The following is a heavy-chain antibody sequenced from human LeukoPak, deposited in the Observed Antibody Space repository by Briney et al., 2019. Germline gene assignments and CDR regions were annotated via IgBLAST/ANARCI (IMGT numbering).Heavy chain of an antibody. Sequence: GRSLRLSCAASGFTFSSYAMHWVRQAPGKGLEWVAVTSYDGSNKYCADSVKGRFTISRDNSKNTLYLQMNSLRAEDTAVYYCARPRSSIYYYCGMDVWGKGTTVTVSS. CDR1: GFTFSSYA. CDR3: ARPRSSIYYYCGMDV. CDR2: TSYDGSNK. V-gene: IGHV3-30*04. J-gene: IGHJ6*04.